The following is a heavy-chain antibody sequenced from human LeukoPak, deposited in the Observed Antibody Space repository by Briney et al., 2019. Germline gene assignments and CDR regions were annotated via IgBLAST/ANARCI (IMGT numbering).Heavy chain of an antibody. CDR1: GDSITSYAW. V-gene: IGHV4-4*02. CDR3: ARNADRLLWFGELLS. J-gene: IGHJ5*02. Sequence: SGTLSLTCSVSGDSITSYAWWSWVRQPPGKGLEWIGEIHLSGVTNYNPSLESRVTMSIDKSKNQLSLNLMSVTAADTAVYYCARNADRLLWFGELLSWGQGTLVTVSS. D-gene: IGHD3-10*01. CDR2: IHLSGVT.